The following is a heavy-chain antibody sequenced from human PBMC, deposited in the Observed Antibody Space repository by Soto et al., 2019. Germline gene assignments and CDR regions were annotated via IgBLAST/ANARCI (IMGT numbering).Heavy chain of an antibody. Sequence: SETLSLTCAVYGGSFSGYYWSWIRQPPGKGLEWIGEINHSGSTNYNPSLKSQVTISVDTSKNQFSLKLSSVTAADTAVYYCARPALPAANCAYWYFDLWGRGTLVTVSS. CDR3: ARPALPAANCAYWYFDL. CDR1: GGSFSGYY. D-gene: IGHD7-27*01. CDR2: INHSGST. V-gene: IGHV4-34*01. J-gene: IGHJ2*01.